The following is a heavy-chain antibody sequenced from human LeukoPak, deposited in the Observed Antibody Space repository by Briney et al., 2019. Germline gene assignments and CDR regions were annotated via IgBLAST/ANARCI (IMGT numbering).Heavy chain of an antibody. Sequence: PGGSLRLSCAASGFTFSSYAMHWVRQAPGKGLEWVAVISYDGSNKYYADSVKGRFTISRDNSKNTLYLQMNSLRAEDTAVYYCARGQWFRAFWSRGTPVTVSS. CDR2: ISYDGSNK. V-gene: IGHV3-30-3*01. D-gene: IGHD3-10*01. J-gene: IGHJ4*02. CDR1: GFTFSSYA. CDR3: ARGQWFRAF.